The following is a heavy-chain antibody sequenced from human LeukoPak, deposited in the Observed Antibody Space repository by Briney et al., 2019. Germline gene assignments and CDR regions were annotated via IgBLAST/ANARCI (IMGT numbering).Heavy chain of an antibody. CDR3: ARDYYGDYYFDY. J-gene: IGHJ4*02. CDR2: LSGSSRYI. V-gene: IGHV3-21*01. D-gene: IGHD4-17*01. CDR1: GFTFSSYS. Sequence: GGSLRLSCAASGFTFSSYSMNWVRQAPGKGLEWVSSLSGSSRYIYHADSVKGRFTISRDNAKNSLYLQMNSLRADDTAVYYCARDYYGDYYFDYWGQGTLVTVSS.